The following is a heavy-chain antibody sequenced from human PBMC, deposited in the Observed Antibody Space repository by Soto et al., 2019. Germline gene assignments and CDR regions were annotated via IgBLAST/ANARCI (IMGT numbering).Heavy chain of an antibody. CDR1: GGSISSGGYY. D-gene: IGHD3-9*01. CDR3: ARDSGAQRFKGYFDWFRRPYYYGMDV. CDR2: IYYSGGT. J-gene: IGHJ6*02. V-gene: IGHV4-31*03. Sequence: SETLSLTCTVSGGSISSGGYYWSWIRQHPGKGLEWIGYIYYSGGTYYNPSLKSRVTISVDTSKNQFSLKLSSVTAADTAVYYCARDSGAQRFKGYFDWFRRPYYYGMDVWGQGTTVTVSS.